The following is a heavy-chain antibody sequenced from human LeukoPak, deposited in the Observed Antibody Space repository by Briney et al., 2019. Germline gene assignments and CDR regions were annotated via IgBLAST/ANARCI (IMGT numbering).Heavy chain of an antibody. CDR1: GFTLSNYG. CDR2: IWYDGSNK. CDR3: AREPPPSSGWYEVYYYGMDV. V-gene: IGHV3-33*01. Sequence: QPGGSLRLSCAASGFTLSNYGMHWVRQAPGKGLEWVAVIWYDGSNKYYADSVKGRFTISRDNSKNTLYLQMNSLRAEDTAVYYCAREPPPSSGWYEVYYYGMDVWGQGTTVTVSS. J-gene: IGHJ6*02. D-gene: IGHD6-19*01.